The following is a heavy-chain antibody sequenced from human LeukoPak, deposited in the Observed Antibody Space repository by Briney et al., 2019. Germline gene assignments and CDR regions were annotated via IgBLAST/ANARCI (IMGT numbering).Heavy chain of an antibody. D-gene: IGHD2-21*01. CDR2: ISYDGSNK. CDR3: ARDPVGDGWFDP. CDR1: GFTFSSYA. V-gene: IGHV3-30-3*01. J-gene: IGHJ5*02. Sequence: GGSLRLSCAASGFTFSSYAMHWVRQAPGKGLEWVAVISYDGSNKYYADSVKGRFTISRDNSKNTLYLQMNSLRAEDTAVYYCARDPVGDGWFDPWGRGTLVTVSS.